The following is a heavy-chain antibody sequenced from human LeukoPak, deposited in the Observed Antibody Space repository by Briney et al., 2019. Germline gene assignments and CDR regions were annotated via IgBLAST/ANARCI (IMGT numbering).Heavy chain of an antibody. D-gene: IGHD3-3*01. V-gene: IGHV3-11*01. J-gene: IGHJ3*02. CDR1: GFTFSDYY. CDR2: ISISGTTT. CDR3: ARERVTIFGPDAFDI. Sequence: GGSLRLSCAASGFTFSDYYMTWIRQTPGKGLEWVSYISISGTTTFYVDSVKGRFTISRDNTKNSLYLQMNSLRAEDTAMYYCARERVTIFGPDAFDIWGQGTMVTVSS.